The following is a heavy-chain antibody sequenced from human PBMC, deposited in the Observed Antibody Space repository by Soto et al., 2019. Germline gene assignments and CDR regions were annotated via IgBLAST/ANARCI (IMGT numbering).Heavy chain of an antibody. D-gene: IGHD3-22*01. CDR2: IYYSGST. Sequence: SETLSLTCTVSGGSISSYYWSWIRQPPGKGLEWIGYIYYSGSTNYNPSLKSRVTISVDTSKNQFSLKLSSVTAADTAVYYCARHLGYDSSGYYRNWFDPWGQGTPVTVS. CDR1: GGSISSYY. CDR3: ARHLGYDSSGYYRNWFDP. J-gene: IGHJ5*02. V-gene: IGHV4-59*08.